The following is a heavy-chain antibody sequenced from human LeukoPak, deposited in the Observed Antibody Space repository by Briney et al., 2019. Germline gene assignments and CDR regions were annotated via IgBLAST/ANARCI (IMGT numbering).Heavy chain of an antibody. D-gene: IGHD3-10*01. CDR3: AKGGDSGNLHPDY. V-gene: IGHV3-21*01. CDR2: ISESGDYI. J-gene: IGHJ4*02. CDR1: RFIFSSHY. Sequence: GGSLRLSCAASRFIFSSHYMIWVRQAPGKGLEWVSSISESGDYIYYADSVMGRFTISRDNAKNSLYLQMNSLRAEDTAMYYCAKGGDSGNLHPDYWGQGTLVTVSS.